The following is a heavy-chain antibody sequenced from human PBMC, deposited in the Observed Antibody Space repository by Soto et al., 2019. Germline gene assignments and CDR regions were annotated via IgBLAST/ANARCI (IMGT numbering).Heavy chain of an antibody. V-gene: IGHV1-2*02. Sequence: ASVKVFCKASGYTFTGYYMHWVRPAPGQGLEWMGGINPDSGGTNYAQKLQGRVTMTRNTSISTAYMDLSRLRSDDTAVYYCARDIRYWEPRYCYYGMDVWGQGTTVTVSS. D-gene: IGHD1-26*01. CDR2: INPDSGGT. CDR3: ARDIRYWEPRYCYYGMDV. J-gene: IGHJ6*02. CDR1: GYTFTGYY.